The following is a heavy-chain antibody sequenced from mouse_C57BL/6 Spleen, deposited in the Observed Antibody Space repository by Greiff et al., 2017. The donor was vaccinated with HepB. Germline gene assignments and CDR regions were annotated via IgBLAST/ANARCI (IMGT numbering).Heavy chain of an antibody. Sequence: VQLQQPGAELVKPGASVKLSCKASGYTFTSYWMQWVKQRPGQGLEWIGEIDPSDSYTNYNQKFKGKATLTVDTSSSTAYMQLSSLTSEDSAVYYCARDYGREVFDYWGQGTTLTVSS. V-gene: IGHV1-50*01. D-gene: IGHD1-1*01. CDR3: ARDYGREVFDY. CDR2: IDPSDSYT. J-gene: IGHJ2*01. CDR1: GYTFTSYW.